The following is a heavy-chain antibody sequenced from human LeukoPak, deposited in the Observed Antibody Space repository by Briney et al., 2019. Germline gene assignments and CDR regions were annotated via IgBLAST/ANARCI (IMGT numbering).Heavy chain of an antibody. CDR3: ARRKPNCTNGVCRLPYFYYYMDV. CDR2: INHSGST. V-gene: IGHV4-34*01. D-gene: IGHD2-8*01. CDR1: GGSFSGYF. Sequence: SETLSLTCAVYGGSFSGYFWSWIRQPPGKGLEWIGEINHSGSTNYNPSLKSRVTISVDTSKNQFSLKLSSVTAADTAVYYCARRKPNCTNGVCRLPYFYYYMDVWGKGTTVTVSS. J-gene: IGHJ6*03.